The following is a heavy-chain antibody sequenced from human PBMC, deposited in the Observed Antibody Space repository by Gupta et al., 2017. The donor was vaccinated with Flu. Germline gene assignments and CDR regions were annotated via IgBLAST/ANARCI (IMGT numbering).Heavy chain of an antibody. CDR3: AKDLVAGNNHNYWYFDL. D-gene: IGHD6-19*01. Sequence: EVQLLESGGGLVQPGGSLRLSCAASGFTFTSYAMSWVFPAPGKGLEWVSAISGSGGSTYYADSVKGRFTISRDNSKNTLYLQMNSLRAEDTAVYYCAKDLVAGNNHNYWYFDLWGRGTLVTVSS. CDR2: ISGSGGST. J-gene: IGHJ2*01. V-gene: IGHV3-23*01. CDR1: GFTFTSYA.